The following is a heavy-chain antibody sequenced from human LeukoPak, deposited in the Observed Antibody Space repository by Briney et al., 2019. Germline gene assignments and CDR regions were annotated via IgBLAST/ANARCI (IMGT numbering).Heavy chain of an antibody. J-gene: IGHJ4*02. CDR3: ARDRENWNDIKYYFDY. CDR2: IFYGGST. V-gene: IGHV4-39*07. D-gene: IGHD1-1*01. CDR1: GGSISSSGYY. Sequence: SETLSLTCTVSGGSISSSGYYWGWIRQPPGKGLEWIGSIFYGGSTYYNPSLKSRVTISVDTSKNQFSLRLSSVTAADTAVYYCARDRENWNDIKYYFDYWGQGTLVTVSS.